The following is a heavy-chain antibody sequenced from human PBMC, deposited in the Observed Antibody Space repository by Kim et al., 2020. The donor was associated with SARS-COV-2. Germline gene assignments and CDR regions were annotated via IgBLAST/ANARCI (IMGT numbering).Heavy chain of an antibody. Sequence: GKGRFTISRDNSKNTLYLQMNSLRAEDTAVYYCARDLYYYGSGSYYPFDYWGQGTLVTVSS. D-gene: IGHD3-10*01. V-gene: IGHV3-30*01. CDR3: ARDLYYYGSGSYYPFDY. J-gene: IGHJ4*02.